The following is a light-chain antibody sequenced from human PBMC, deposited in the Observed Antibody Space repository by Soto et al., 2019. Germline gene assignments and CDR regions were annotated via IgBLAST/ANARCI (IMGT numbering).Light chain of an antibody. J-gene: IGKJ5*01. CDR2: DAS. Sequence: AIQLTQSPSSLSASVGDRVTITCRASQGISSALAWYQQKPGKAPKLLIYDASSLESGVPSRFSGSGSGTDFTLTISSLQPEDFATYYCHQFNSYPALFGQGTRLEIK. CDR1: QGISSA. V-gene: IGKV1-13*02. CDR3: HQFNSYPAL.